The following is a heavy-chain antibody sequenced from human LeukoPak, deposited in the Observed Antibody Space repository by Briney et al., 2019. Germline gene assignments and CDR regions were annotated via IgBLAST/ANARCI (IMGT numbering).Heavy chain of an antibody. CDR1: GFRFGDNA. CDR3: TTDPQITGTNV. J-gene: IGHJ4*02. V-gene: IGHV3-49*04. D-gene: IGHD1-7*01. CDR2: IRSKTNGGTA. Sequence: PGRSLRLSSPGSGFRFGDNAMTWVRQAPGKGLEWVGFIRSKTNGGTAEYAASVKGRFTISRDDSKNTLYLQMNSLKTEDTAVYYCTTDPQITGTNVWGQGTLVTVSS.